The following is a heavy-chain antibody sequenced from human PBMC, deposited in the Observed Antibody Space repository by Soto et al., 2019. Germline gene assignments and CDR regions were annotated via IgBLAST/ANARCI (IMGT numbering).Heavy chain of an antibody. V-gene: IGHV4-34*01. D-gene: IGHD2-2*01. CDR1: GGSFSGYY. Sequence: QVQLQQWGAGLLKPSETLSLTCAVYGGSFSGYYWSWIRQPPGQGLERIGEINHSGSTNYNPSLKSRVTIAVDTSKNQFSLKLSSVTAAATAVYYCARSRYYYYYYLDVWGKGTTVTVSS. CDR2: INHSGST. CDR3: ARSRYYYYYYLDV. J-gene: IGHJ6*03.